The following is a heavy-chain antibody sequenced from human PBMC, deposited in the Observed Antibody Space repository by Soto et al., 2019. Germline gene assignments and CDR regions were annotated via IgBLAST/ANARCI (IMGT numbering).Heavy chain of an antibody. CDR2: IYYSGST. CDR3: ARHLEGIAVAGTPFDY. CDR1: GGSISSYY. J-gene: IGHJ4*02. D-gene: IGHD6-19*01. V-gene: IGHV4-59*08. Sequence: SETLSLTCTVSGGSISSYYWSWIRQPPGKGLEWIGYIYYSGSTNYNPSLKSRVTISVDTSKNQFSLKLSSVTAADTAVYYCARHLEGIAVAGTPFDYWGQGTLVTVSS.